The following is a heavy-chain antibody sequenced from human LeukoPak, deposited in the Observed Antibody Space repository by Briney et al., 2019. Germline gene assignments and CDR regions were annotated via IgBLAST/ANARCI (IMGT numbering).Heavy chain of an antibody. CDR3: AREIGSSPWFDY. D-gene: IGHD6-13*01. CDR1: GGSISSSSW. J-gene: IGHJ4*02. V-gene: IGHV4-4*02. Sequence: PSGTLDHTCAVSGGSISSSSWWNWVRQPPGKGLEWIGEIYHSGSTNYNPSLRSRVTISVDKSKNQFSLNLSSVTAADTAVYYCAREIGSSPWFDYWGQGTLVTVSS. CDR2: IYHSGST.